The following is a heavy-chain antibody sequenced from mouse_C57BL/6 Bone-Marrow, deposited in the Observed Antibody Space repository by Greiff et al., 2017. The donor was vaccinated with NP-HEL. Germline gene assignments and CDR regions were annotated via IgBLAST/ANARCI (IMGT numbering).Heavy chain of an antibody. J-gene: IGHJ4*01. CDR1: GFTFSDYY. D-gene: IGHD1-1*02. CDR2: ISTGGGST. Sequence: EVKLVESGGGLVQPGGSLKLSCAASGFTFSDYYMYWVRQTPEQRLEWVAYISTGGGSTYYPDTVKGRFTISRDNAKNTLYLQMSRLKSEDTAMYYCARHGGYGAMDYWGQGTSVTVSS. CDR3: ARHGGYGAMDY. V-gene: IGHV5-12*01.